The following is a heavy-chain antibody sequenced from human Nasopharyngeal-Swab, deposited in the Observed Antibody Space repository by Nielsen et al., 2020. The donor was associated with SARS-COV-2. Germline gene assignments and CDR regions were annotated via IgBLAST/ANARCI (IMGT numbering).Heavy chain of an antibody. CDR3: ARGFSTATTFVDV. Sequence: SETLSLTCAVYGGSFRDYFWTWIRQPPGKGLEGIAEIDHSGRTNYNPSLKSRFTVSVDTSKNQFSLKVSSVTAADTAIYYCARGFSTATTFVDVWGKGAMVTVSS. D-gene: IGHD3-3*01. CDR2: IDHSGRT. CDR1: GGSFRDYF. V-gene: IGHV4-34*01. J-gene: IGHJ6*04.